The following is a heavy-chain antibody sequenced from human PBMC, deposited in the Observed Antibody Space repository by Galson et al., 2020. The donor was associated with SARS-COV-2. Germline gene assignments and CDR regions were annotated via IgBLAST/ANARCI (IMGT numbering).Heavy chain of an antibody. J-gene: IGHJ5*02. V-gene: IGHV3-9*01. D-gene: IGHD6-13*01. CDR1: GFTFDDYA. CDR2: ISWNSGSI. CDR3: AKDSLGGRYSSSWYNWFDP. Sequence: GGSLRLSCAASGFTFDDYAMYWVRQAPGKGLEWVLGISWNSGSIGYADSVKGRFTISRDNAKNSLYLQMNSLRAEDTALYYCAKDSLGGRYSSSWYNWFDPWGQGTLVTVSS.